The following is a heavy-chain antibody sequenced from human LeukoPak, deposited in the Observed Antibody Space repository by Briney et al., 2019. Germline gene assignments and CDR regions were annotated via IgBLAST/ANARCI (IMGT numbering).Heavy chain of an antibody. D-gene: IGHD1-14*01. CDR2: LYSDGNT. Sequence: GGSLRLSCAASGFTVITHDMTWVRQAPGKGLEWVSVLYSDGNTKYADFVQGRFTISRDNAKNTFYLEMNSLRPDDTAVYYCARGVEPLAANTLAYWGQGTLVTVPS. CDR3: ARGVEPLAANTLAY. J-gene: IGHJ4*02. V-gene: IGHV3-53*01. CDR1: GFTVITHD.